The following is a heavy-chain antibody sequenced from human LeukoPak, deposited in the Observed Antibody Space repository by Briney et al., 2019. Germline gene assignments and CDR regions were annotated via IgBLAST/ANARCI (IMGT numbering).Heavy chain of an antibody. CDR1: TASIRSSSHH. D-gene: IGHD3-10*01. Sequence: SETLSLTCTISTASIRSSSHHWGWIRHSPGKGLEWIGSIYYGQTIYYNPSLNSRVTISVVTSKDQFTLQLNSVTAADTAVYYCARDRGMVRGVIDYWGQGTLVTVSS. CDR2: IYYGQTI. V-gene: IGHV4-39*02. CDR3: ARDRGMVRGVIDY. J-gene: IGHJ4*02.